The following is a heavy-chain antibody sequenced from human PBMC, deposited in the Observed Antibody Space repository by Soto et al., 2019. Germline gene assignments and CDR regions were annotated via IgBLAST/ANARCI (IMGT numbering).Heavy chain of an antibody. D-gene: IGHD3-22*01. Sequence: SETLSITCAVYDGSFSGYYWSWIRQPPGKGLEWIGEIFHGGSTNYSPSLKSRVTISVDTSKNQFSLELSSVTAADTAVYYCARPHYDSNTFYSFFDYWGQGTLVTVSS. V-gene: IGHV4-34*12. CDR1: DGSFSGYY. J-gene: IGHJ4*02. CDR3: ARPHYDSNTFYSFFDY. CDR2: IFHGGST.